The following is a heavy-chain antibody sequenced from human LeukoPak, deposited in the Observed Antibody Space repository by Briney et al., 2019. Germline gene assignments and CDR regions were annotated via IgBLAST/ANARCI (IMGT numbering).Heavy chain of an antibody. Sequence: PGGSLRLSCAASGFTFSSYGMHWVRQAPGKGLEWAAVISYDGSNKYYADSVKGRFTISRDNSKNTLYLQMNSLRAEDTAVYYCAKDILDIVVVPAAMSVTYYYYGMDVWGQGTTVTVSS. V-gene: IGHV3-30*18. CDR2: ISYDGSNK. D-gene: IGHD2-2*03. J-gene: IGHJ6*02. CDR1: GFTFSSYG. CDR3: AKDILDIVVVPAAMSVTYYYYGMDV.